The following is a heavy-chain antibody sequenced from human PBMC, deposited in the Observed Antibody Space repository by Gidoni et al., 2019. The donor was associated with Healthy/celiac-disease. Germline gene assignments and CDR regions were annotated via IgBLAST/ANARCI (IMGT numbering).Heavy chain of an antibody. D-gene: IGHD3-10*01. Sequence: QVQLVESGGGVVQPGRSLRLSCAASGFTFSSYAMHWVRQAPGKGLARVAVISYDGSNKYYADSVKGRFTISRDNSKNTLYLQMNSLRAEDTAVYYCASGLEGVLWFGERYYGMDVWGQGTTVTVSS. V-gene: IGHV3-30*04. CDR1: GFTFSSYA. J-gene: IGHJ6*02. CDR2: ISYDGSNK. CDR3: ASGLEGVLWFGERYYGMDV.